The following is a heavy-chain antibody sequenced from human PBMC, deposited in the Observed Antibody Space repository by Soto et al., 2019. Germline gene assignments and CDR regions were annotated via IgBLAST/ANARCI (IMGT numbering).Heavy chain of an antibody. Sequence: GGSLRLSCAVSGFICSSYDMSWVRQAPGKGLEWVSTILVGGSTHYEDAVKGRSTISRDTSKNTVYLQMNSLTAGDTAVYYCAKATATSGGAFEIYGQGTMVTVSS. CDR3: AKATATSGGAFEI. V-gene: IGHV3-23*01. CDR2: ILVGGST. CDR1: GFICSSYD. J-gene: IGHJ3*02. D-gene: IGHD1-1*01.